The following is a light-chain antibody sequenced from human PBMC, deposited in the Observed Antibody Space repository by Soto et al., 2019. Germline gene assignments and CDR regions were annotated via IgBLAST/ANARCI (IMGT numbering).Light chain of an antibody. Sequence: EIVMTQSPATLSVSPGETATLTCRASQSVSSSLAWYQQTPGRAPRLLIYVASTRATGIPTRFSGSGSGTEFILTISSLQAEDFAIYYCQQYNNWPPLTFGGGTQVEIK. CDR1: QSVSSS. V-gene: IGKV3-15*01. J-gene: IGKJ4*01. CDR2: VAS. CDR3: QQYNNWPPLT.